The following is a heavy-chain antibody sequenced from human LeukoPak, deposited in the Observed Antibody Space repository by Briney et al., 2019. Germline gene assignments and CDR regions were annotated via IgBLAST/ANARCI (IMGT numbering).Heavy chain of an antibody. D-gene: IGHD2-21*02. CDR1: GFTFSSYG. J-gene: IGHJ4*02. V-gene: IGHV3-30*18. Sequence: GGSLRLSCAASGFTFSSYGMHWVRQAPGKGLEWVAVISYDGSNKYYADSVKGRFTISRDNSKNTLYLQMNSLRAEDTAAYYCAKDQAAYCGGYCYFDYWGQGTLVTVSS. CDR3: AKDQAAYCGGYCYFDY. CDR2: ISYDGSNK.